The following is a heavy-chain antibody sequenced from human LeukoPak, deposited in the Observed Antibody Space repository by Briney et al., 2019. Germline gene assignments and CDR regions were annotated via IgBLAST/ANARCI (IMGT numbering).Heavy chain of an antibody. V-gene: IGHV3-21*01. D-gene: IGHD3-22*01. CDR3: ARSRYYDSSGYHYYFDY. J-gene: IGHJ4*02. CDR1: GFTFSSYS. CDR2: ISSSSSYI. Sequence: GGSLSLSCAASGFTFSSYSMHWVRQAPGKGLEWVSSISSSSSYIFYADSVKGRFTISRDNAKNSLYLQMNSLRAEDTAVYYCARSRYYDSSGYHYYFDYWGQGTLVTVSS.